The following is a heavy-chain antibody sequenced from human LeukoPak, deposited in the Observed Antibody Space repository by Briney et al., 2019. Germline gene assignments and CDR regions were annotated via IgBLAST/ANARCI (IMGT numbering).Heavy chain of an antibody. CDR3: ARGPLYYFDY. J-gene: IGHJ4*02. CDR2: INHSGST. Sequence: SETLSLTCAVYGGSFSGYYWSWIRQPPGKGLEWIGEINHSGSTNYNPSLKSRVTISVDTSKNQSSLKLSSVTAADTAVYYCARGPLYYFDYWGQGTLVTVSS. V-gene: IGHV4-34*01. CDR1: GGSFSGYY.